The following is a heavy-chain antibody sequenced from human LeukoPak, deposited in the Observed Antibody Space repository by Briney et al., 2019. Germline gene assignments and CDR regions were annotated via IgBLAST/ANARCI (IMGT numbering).Heavy chain of an antibody. Sequence: GGSLRLSCAASGFTFSDYYMSWIRQAPGKGLEWVSYISTTGSTKYYADSVKGRFTISRDNAKNSLYLQTNSLRAEDTAVYYCARVPTTVTYTDYWGQGTLVIVSS. D-gene: IGHD4-17*01. CDR2: ISTTGSTK. CDR1: GFTFSDYY. CDR3: ARVPTTVTYTDY. J-gene: IGHJ4*02. V-gene: IGHV3-11*01.